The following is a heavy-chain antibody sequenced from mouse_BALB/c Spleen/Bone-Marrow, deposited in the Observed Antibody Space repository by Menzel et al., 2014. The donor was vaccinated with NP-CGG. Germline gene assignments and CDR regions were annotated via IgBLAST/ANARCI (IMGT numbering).Heavy chain of an antibody. CDR1: GYTFTSYW. CDR3: ARTYGNYGGVDY. J-gene: IGHJ4*01. V-gene: IGHV1-87*01. Sequence: QVTLKESGAELARPGTSVKLSCKASGYTFTSYWMQWVKQRPGQGLEWIGAIYPGDGDTRYTQRFKGKATLTADKSSSTAYMQFSSLASEDSAVYYCARTYGNYGGVDYWGQGTSVTVSS. CDR2: IYPGDGDT. D-gene: IGHD2-1*01.